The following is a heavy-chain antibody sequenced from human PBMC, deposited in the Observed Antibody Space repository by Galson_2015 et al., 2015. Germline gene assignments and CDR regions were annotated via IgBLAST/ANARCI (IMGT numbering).Heavy chain of an antibody. V-gene: IGHV3-48*03. J-gene: IGHJ4*02. D-gene: IGHD6-13*01. Sequence: SLRLSCAASGFTFSSHDMNWVRQAPGKGLEWVSYISSSGSTIYYAESVKGRLTISRDNAKNSLYLQMNSLRAEDTAVYYCATHPRVSGCWGQGALVTVSS. CDR2: ISSSGSTI. CDR3: ATHPRVSGC. CDR1: GFTFSSHD.